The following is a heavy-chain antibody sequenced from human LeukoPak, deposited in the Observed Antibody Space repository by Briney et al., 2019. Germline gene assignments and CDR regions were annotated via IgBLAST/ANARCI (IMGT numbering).Heavy chain of an antibody. CDR3: ARQGSNAYNWFDT. Sequence: SETLSLTCTVSGGSISSYYWSWLRQPPGKGLEWIGYIYTSGTTNYNPSLKSRVTISVDTSKNQFSLKLSSVTAADTAVYYCARQGSNAYNWFDTWGQGTLVTVSS. V-gene: IGHV4-4*09. D-gene: IGHD4-11*01. CDR2: IYTSGTT. CDR1: GGSISSYY. J-gene: IGHJ5*02.